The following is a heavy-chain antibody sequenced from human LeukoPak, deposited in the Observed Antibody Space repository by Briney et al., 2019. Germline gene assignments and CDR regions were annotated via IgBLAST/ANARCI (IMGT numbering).Heavy chain of an antibody. CDR2: INPNSGGT. CDR3: ARGSGYDFRAFDI. J-gene: IGHJ3*02. Sequence: ASVKVSCKASGYTFIGYYLHWLRQAPGQGPEWMGWINPNSGGTNYSEKFQGRVTVTRDTSISTAYMELSRLRPDDTAVYYCARGSGYDFRAFDIWGQGTMVTVSS. CDR1: GYTFIGYY. V-gene: IGHV1-2*02. D-gene: IGHD5-12*01.